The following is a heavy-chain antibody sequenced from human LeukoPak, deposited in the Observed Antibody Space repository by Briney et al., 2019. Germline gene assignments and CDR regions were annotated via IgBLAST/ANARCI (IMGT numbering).Heavy chain of an antibody. CDR2: ICDSGGST. CDR1: GFTFRSYA. D-gene: IGHD3-9*01. V-gene: IGHV3-23*01. CDR3: AKDLVFRLGAFDY. J-gene: IGHJ4*02. Sequence: GGSLRLSCAASGFTFRSYAMRWVRQAPGKGLEWVASICDSGGSTYYADSVRGRFTSSRDNSKNTLYLQMNSLRVEDTAVYYCAKDLVFRLGAFDYWGQGTLVTVSS.